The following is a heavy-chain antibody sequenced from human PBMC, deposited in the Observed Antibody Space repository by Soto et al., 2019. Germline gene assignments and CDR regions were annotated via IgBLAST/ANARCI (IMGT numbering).Heavy chain of an antibody. CDR3: AGVVRCSGGSCNYFQH. J-gene: IGHJ1*01. V-gene: IGHV4-31*03. CDR1: GGSISSGGYY. Sequence: QVQLQESGPGLVKPSQTLSLTCTVSGGSISSGGYYWSWIRQHPGKGLGWIGYIYYSGSTYYNPSLKTRVTIAVEASKNQCSLKLSSVTAADTAVYYCAGVVRCSGGSCNYFQHWGQGTRVTVCS. CDR2: IYYSGST. D-gene: IGHD2-15*01.